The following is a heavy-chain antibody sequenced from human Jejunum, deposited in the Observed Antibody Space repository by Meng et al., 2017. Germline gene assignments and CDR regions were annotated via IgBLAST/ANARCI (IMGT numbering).Heavy chain of an antibody. CDR1: GFTFSNFG. CDR3: AKGHIEVPGKAFFDY. J-gene: IGHJ4*02. V-gene: IGHV3-23*01. Sequence: GGSLRLSCAASGFTFSNFGMSWVRQAPGKGLEWVSSISGRGAGSYLADSVKGRFTISRDNSKNTVCLQMNSLRAEDTAIYYCAKGHIEVPGKAFFDYWGQGTLVTVSS. CDR2: ISGRGAGS. D-gene: IGHD6-19*01.